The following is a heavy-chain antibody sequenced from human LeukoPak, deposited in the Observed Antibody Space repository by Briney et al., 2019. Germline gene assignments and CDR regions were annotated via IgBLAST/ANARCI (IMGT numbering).Heavy chain of an antibody. D-gene: IGHD2-21*01. Sequence: GESLKISCKGSGYSFTNYWIGWVRQMPGKGLEWMGIIYPGDSDTRYSPSFQGQVTISADKSISTAYLQWSSLKASDTAMYYCARSERVAFDWFDPWGQGTLVTVSS. V-gene: IGHV5-51*01. CDR2: IYPGDSDT. CDR1: GYSFTNYW. CDR3: ARSERVAFDWFDP. J-gene: IGHJ5*02.